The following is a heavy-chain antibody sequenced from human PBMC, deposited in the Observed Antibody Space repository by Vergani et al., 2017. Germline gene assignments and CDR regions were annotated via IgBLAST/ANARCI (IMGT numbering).Heavy chain of an antibody. CDR1: GFTFDDYA. CDR2: ISWNSGSI. Sequence: EVQLVESGGGLVQPGRSLRLSCAASGFTFDDYAMHWVRQAPGKGLEWVAGISWNSGSIGYADSVKGRFTISRDNAKNSLYLQMNSLRAEDTALYYCPKTGYDSSGYYYSWGQGTLVTVSS. V-gene: IGHV3-9*01. J-gene: IGHJ5*02. CDR3: PKTGYDSSGYYYS. D-gene: IGHD3-22*01.